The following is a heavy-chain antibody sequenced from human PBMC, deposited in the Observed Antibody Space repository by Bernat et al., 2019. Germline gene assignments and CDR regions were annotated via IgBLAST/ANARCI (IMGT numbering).Heavy chain of an antibody. Sequence: QVQLVQSGAEVKKPGSSVKVSCKASGGTFSSYAISWVRQAPGQGLEWMGGIIPIFGTANYAQKFQGRVTITADESTSTAYMELSSLRSEDTAVYYCAMTLVVVVAATPGGAFDIWGQGKMVTVSS. D-gene: IGHD2-15*01. CDR1: GGTFSSYA. CDR2: IIPIFGTA. V-gene: IGHV1-69*01. J-gene: IGHJ3*02. CDR3: AMTLVVVVAATPGGAFDI.